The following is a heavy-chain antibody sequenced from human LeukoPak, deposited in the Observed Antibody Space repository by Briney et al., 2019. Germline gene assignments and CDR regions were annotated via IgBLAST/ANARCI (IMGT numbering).Heavy chain of an antibody. CDR2: IYRGDSDT. CDR1: GYSFTSYW. J-gene: IGHJ4*02. CDR3: TRAGFCYDSRGAKVYDY. V-gene: IGHV5-51*01. D-gene: IGHD3-22*01. Sequence: GESLKISCQGSGYSFTSYWIGWVRQVPGKGLEWMGIIYRGDSDTRYIPSFQGQVTISADKSITTPYLQWSRLMPSAPATYSGTRAGFCYDSRGAKVYDYWHQGTLVTVS.